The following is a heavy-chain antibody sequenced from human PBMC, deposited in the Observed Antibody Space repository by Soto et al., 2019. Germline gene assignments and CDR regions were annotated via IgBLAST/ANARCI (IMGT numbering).Heavy chain of an antibody. CDR3: ARGHGSGVLGMDV. V-gene: IGHV3-53*01. D-gene: IGHD3-10*01. J-gene: IGHJ6*02. Sequence: EVQLVESGGGLIQPGGSLRLSCAASGFTVSSNYMSWVRQAPGKGLEWVSVIYSGGSTYYADSVKGRFTISRDNSKNTPYLQMNSLRAEDTAVYSCARGHGSGVLGMDVWGQGTTVTVSS. CDR1: GFTVSSNY. CDR2: IYSGGST.